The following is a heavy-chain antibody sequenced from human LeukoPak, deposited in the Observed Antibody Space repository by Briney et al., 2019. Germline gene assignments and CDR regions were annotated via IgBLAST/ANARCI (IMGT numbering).Heavy chain of an antibody. D-gene: IGHD2-2*01. V-gene: IGHV3-23*01. Sequence: PGESLRLSCAASGFTFSSYAMSWVRQAPGKGLEWVSRISGSGDTYYADSVKGRFSISRDNAKNTVYLQMSSLRAEDTAIYYCARPVISCSSHSCFAYAFDIWVQGTMVTVSS. J-gene: IGHJ3*02. CDR1: GFTFSSYA. CDR3: ARPVISCSSHSCFAYAFDI. CDR2: ISGSGDT.